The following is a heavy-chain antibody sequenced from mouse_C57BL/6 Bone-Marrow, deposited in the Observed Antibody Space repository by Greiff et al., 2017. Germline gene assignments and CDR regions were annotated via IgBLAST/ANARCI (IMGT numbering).Heavy chain of an antibody. CDR2: IWTGGGT. V-gene: IGHV2-9-1*01. Sequence: QVQLQQSGPGLVAPSQSLSITCTVSGFSLTSYAISWVRQPPGKGLEWLGVIWTGGGTAYNSALKSRLNISKDNTKSQVFLKMNSLQTDDTARYYCARNPYYGSVYFDYWGQGTTLTVSS. CDR1: GFSLTSYA. CDR3: ARNPYYGSVYFDY. D-gene: IGHD1-1*01. J-gene: IGHJ2*01.